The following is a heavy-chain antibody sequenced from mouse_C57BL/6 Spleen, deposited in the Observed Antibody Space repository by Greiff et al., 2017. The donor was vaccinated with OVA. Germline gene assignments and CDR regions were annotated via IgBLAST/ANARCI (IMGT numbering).Heavy chain of an antibody. Sequence: EVKLQQSGPVLVKPGASVKMSCKASGYTFTDYYMNWVKQSHGKSLEWIGVINPYNGGTSYNQKFKGKATLTVDKSSSTAYMELNSLTSEDSAVYYCARGYYGSSPWGQGTTLTVSS. CDR2: INPYNGGT. CDR3: ARGYYGSSP. V-gene: IGHV1-19*01. J-gene: IGHJ2*01. CDR1: GYTFTDYY. D-gene: IGHD1-1*01.